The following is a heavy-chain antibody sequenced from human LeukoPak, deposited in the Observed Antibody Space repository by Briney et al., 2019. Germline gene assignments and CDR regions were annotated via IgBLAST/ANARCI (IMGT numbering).Heavy chain of an antibody. D-gene: IGHD3-10*01. Sequence: GGSLRLSCAASGFTFTDFYMSWIRQAPGKGLEWLSDISRSSTDTNYADSVKGRFTISRDNAKNSLFLQLNSLRAEDTAVYYCARKTYYYDSGTYTKSYYFDYWGQGTLVTVSS. J-gene: IGHJ4*02. V-gene: IGHV3-11*06. CDR3: ARKTYYYDSGTYTKSYYFDY. CDR2: ISRSSTDT. CDR1: GFTFTDFY.